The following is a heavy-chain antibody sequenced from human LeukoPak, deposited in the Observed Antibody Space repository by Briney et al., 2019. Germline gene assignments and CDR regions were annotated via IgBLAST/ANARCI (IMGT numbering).Heavy chain of an antibody. V-gene: IGHV3-23*01. Sequence: GGSLRLSCAASGFTFSSYGMSWVRQAPGKGLEWVSTISGSGVTTYYADSVKGRFTISRDNSQNMLFLQMNSLRAEDTAVYYCAKDSRYGYRWDYDYWGQGTLVAVSS. J-gene: IGHJ4*02. CDR2: ISGSGVTT. CDR3: AKDSRYGYRWDYDY. D-gene: IGHD5-18*01. CDR1: GFTFSSYG.